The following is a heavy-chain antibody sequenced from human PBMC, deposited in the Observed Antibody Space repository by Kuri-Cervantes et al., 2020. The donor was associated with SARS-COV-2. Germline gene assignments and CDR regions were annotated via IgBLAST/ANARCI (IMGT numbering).Heavy chain of an antibody. CDR2: IYTGGST. V-gene: IGHV3-66*02. Sequence: GESLKISCAASGFTVSSNYMSWVRQAPGKGLEWVSTIYTGGSTDYADSVKGRFTISRDNSKNTLYLQMNSLRAEDTAVYYCAKGGVTATKVPTDYYYYYMYVWGKGTTVTVSS. D-gene: IGHD2-21*02. CDR3: AKGGVTATKVPTDYYYYYMYV. J-gene: IGHJ6*03. CDR1: GFTVSSNY.